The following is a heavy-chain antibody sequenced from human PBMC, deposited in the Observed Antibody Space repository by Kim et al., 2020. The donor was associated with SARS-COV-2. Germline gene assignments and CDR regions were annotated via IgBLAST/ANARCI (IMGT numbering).Heavy chain of an antibody. CDR1: GFTFSTYW. D-gene: IGHD4-17*01. J-gene: IGHJ4*02. V-gene: IGHV3-7*01. CDR3: ARDHYGDYPY. CDR2: IKPDGSET. Sequence: GGSLRLSCAASGFTFSTYWMSWVRQAPGKGLEWVATIKPDGSETSYVDSVKGRFTVSRDNAKNSLYLQMDSQRAEDTAVYFCARDHYGDYPYWGQGTLVTVSS.